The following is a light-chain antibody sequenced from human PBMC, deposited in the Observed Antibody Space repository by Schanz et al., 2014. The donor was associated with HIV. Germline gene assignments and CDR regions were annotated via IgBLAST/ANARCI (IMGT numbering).Light chain of an antibody. J-gene: IGKJ1*01. V-gene: IGKV3-11*01. Sequence: EIVLTQSPATLSLSPGERATLSCRASQSVSSYLAWYQQKPGQAPRLLIYDASNRATGIPARFSGSGSGTDFTLTISSLEPEDFATYYCLQDYHYRWAFGQGTKVEIK. CDR2: DAS. CDR1: QSVSSY. CDR3: LQDYHYRWA.